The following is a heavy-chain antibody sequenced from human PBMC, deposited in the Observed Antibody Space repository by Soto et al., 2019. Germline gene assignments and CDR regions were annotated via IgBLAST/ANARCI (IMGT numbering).Heavy chain of an antibody. Sequence: PSKTLSLTCSVYVGSFSGYYWSWIRQPPGKGLEWIGEINHSGSTNYNPSLKSRVTISVDTSKNQFSLKLSSVTAADTAVYYCARSPPRYYYYGMDVWGQGTTVTVSS. J-gene: IGHJ6*02. CDR3: ARSPPRYYYYGMDV. CDR2: INHSGST. CDR1: VGSFSGYY. V-gene: IGHV4-34*01.